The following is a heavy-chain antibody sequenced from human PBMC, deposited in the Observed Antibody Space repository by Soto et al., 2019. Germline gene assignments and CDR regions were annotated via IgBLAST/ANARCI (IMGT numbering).Heavy chain of an antibody. CDR1: GYTFTSYG. CDR3: ARVIVVVVAATPNFDY. D-gene: IGHD2-15*01. J-gene: IGHJ4*02. Sequence: GASVKVSCKASGYTFTSYGISWVRQAPGQGLEWMGWISAYNGNTNYAQKLHGRVTMTTDTSTSTAYMELRSLRSDDTAVYYCARVIVVVVAATPNFDYWGQGTLVTVSS. CDR2: ISAYNGNT. V-gene: IGHV1-18*01.